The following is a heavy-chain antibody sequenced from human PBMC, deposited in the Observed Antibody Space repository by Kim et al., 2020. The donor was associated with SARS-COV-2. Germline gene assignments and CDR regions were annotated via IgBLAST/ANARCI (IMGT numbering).Heavy chain of an antibody. J-gene: IGHJ4*02. V-gene: IGHV3-21*01. D-gene: IGHD2-21*01. CDR2: ISSSSSYI. CDR3: AASCLWFVSQAPEPRVDY. CDR1: GFTFSSYS. Sequence: GGSLRLSCEASGFTFSSYSMNWVRQAPGKGLEWVSSISSSSSYIYYADSVKGRFTISRDNAKNSLYLQMNSLRAEDTAVYYCAASCLWFVSQAPEPRVDYWGQGTLVTVPS.